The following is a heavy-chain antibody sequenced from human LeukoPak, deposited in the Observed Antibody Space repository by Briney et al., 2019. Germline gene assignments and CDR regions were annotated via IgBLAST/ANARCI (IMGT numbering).Heavy chain of an antibody. J-gene: IGHJ4*02. Sequence: GGSLRLSCAASGFTFRTYNMNWVRRAPGKGLEWVSSITTSSTYIYYADSVKGRFTISRDKSKNTLYLQMNSLRAEDTAVYYCARSWAYGQYFDYWGQGTLVTASS. CDR1: GFTFRTYN. CDR2: ITTSSTYI. CDR3: ARSWAYGQYFDY. D-gene: IGHD4-17*01. V-gene: IGHV3-21*01.